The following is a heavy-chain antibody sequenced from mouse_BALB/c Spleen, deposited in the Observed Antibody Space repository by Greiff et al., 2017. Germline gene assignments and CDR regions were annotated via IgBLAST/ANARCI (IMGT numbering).Heavy chain of an antibody. J-gene: IGHJ3*01. V-gene: IGHV3-8*02. CDR3: ARWGLRYLAWFAY. Sequence: EVQLQESGPSLVKPSQTLSLTCSVTGDSITSGYWNWVRKFPGNKLEYMGYISYSGSTYYNPSLKSRISITRDTSKNQYYLQLNSVTTEDTATYYCARWGLRYLAWFAYWGQGTLVTVSA. D-gene: IGHD1-1*01. CDR2: ISYSGST. CDR1: GDSITSGY.